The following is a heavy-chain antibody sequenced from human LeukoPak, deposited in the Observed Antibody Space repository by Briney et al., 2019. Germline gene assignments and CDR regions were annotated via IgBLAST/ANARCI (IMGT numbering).Heavy chain of an antibody. D-gene: IGHD1-7*01. CDR1: GFTFDDYA. CDR3: LTVRKYLRVGWNSNFDY. CDR2: ISWNSGSI. Sequence: GGSLRLSCAASGFTFDDYAMHWVRHAPGKGLEWVSGISWNSGSIGYADSVKGRFTISRDNSKNTLYLQMNSLRAEDTAVYYCLTVRKYLRVGWNSNFDYWGQGILVTVSS. V-gene: IGHV3-9*01. J-gene: IGHJ4*02.